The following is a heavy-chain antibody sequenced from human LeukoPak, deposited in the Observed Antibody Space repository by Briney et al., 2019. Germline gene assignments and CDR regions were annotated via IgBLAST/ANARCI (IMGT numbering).Heavy chain of an antibody. CDR2: IYYSGST. CDR1: GGSISSSSYY. Sequence: SETLSLTCSVSGGSISSSSYYWGWIRQPPGKGLEWIGRIYYSGSTYYNPSLKSRVTISVDTSRNQFSLKLSSVTAADTAVYYCARQLYYDSRGYYWYFDLWGRGTLVTDSS. V-gene: IGHV4-39*01. D-gene: IGHD3-22*01. CDR3: ARQLYYDSRGYYWYFDL. J-gene: IGHJ2*01.